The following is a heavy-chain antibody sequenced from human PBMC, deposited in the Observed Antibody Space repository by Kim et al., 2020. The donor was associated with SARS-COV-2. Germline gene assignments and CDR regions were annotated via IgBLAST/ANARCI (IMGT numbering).Heavy chain of an antibody. Sequence: SRVTISVDTSKNQFSLKLSSVTAADTAVYYCARHWDSSSWSLNYYYGMDVWGQGTTVTVSS. CDR3: ARHWDSSSWSLNYYYGMDV. J-gene: IGHJ6*02. D-gene: IGHD6-13*01. V-gene: IGHV4-39*01.